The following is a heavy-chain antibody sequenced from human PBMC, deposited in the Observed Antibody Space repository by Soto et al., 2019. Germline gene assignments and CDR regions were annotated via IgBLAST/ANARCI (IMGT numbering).Heavy chain of an antibody. J-gene: IGHJ6*03. CDR2: ISNNGAHT. D-gene: IGHD6-13*01. CDR1: GFTFSNYE. V-gene: IGHV3-64*01. CDR3: ARRGYGSRWPNVYMDV. Sequence: EAQLVESGGGLVQPGGSLRLSCAASGFTFSNYEMHWVRQAPGKGLEYVSGISNNGAHTDYAKSVKGRFTISRDNSEHTLYLQMGSLRAEDMALYYCARRGYGSRWPNVYMDVWDKGTTVTVSS.